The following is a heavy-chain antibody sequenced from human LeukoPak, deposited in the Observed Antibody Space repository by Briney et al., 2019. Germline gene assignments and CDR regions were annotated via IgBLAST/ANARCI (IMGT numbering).Heavy chain of an antibody. CDR2: ISSSSSYI. J-gene: IGHJ4*02. CDR1: GFTFSSFG. CDR3: ARAYLPEAAAAY. V-gene: IGHV3-21*01. D-gene: IGHD6-13*01. Sequence: GGSLRLSCAASGFTFSSFGMNWVRQAPGKGLEWVSSISSSSSYIYYADSVKGRFAISRDNAKNSLYLQMNSLRAEDTAVYYCARAYLPEAAAAYWGQGTLVTVSS.